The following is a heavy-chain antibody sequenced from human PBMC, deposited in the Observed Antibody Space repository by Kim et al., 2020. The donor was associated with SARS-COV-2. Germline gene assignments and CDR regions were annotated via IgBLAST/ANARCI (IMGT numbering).Heavy chain of an antibody. J-gene: IGHJ3*02. V-gene: IGHV3-30*04. Sequence: GGSLRLSCAASGFTFSSYAMHWVRQAPGKGLEWVAVISYDGSNKYYADSVKGRFTISRENSKNTLYLQMNSLRAEDTAVYYCASNSGSNAFDIWGQGTMV. D-gene: IGHD3-10*01. CDR2: ISYDGSNK. CDR3: ASNSGSNAFDI. CDR1: GFTFSSYA.